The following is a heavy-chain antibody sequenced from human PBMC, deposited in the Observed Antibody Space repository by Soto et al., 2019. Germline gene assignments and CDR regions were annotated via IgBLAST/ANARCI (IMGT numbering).Heavy chain of an antibody. CDR3: AIIAVAGTYYYYGMDV. Sequence: ASVHVPCKASGYTFTSYGISWVRQAPGQGLEWMGWISAYNGNTNYAQKLQGRVTMTTDTSTSTAYMELRSLRSDDTAVYYCAIIAVAGTYYYYGMDVWGQGTTVTVSS. D-gene: IGHD6-19*01. V-gene: IGHV1-18*01. J-gene: IGHJ6*02. CDR1: GYTFTSYG. CDR2: ISAYNGNT.